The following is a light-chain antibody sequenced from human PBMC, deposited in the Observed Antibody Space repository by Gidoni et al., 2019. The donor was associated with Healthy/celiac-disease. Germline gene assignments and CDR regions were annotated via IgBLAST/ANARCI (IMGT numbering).Light chain of an antibody. CDR2: QDS. CDR3: QAWDSSTAV. V-gene: IGLV3-1*01. Sequence: SYALTQPPSVSVSPGQTASITCSGDKLGDKYACWYQQKPGKSPVLVIYQDSKRPSGIPERFSGSNAGNTATLTISGTQAMDEADYYCQAWDSSTAVFGGGTKLTVL. J-gene: IGLJ2*01. CDR1: KLGDKY.